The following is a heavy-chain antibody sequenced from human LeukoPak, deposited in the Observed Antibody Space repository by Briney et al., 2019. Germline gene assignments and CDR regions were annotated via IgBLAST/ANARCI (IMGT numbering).Heavy chain of an antibody. V-gene: IGHV1-2*02. CDR1: GYTFNGYY. CDR3: ARDASSTSCCDGFDI. CDR2: INPNSGGT. Sequence: GASVKVSCKASGYTFNGYYMHWVRQAPGQGLEWMGWINPNSGGTNYAQKFQGRVTMTRDTSISTAYMELSRLLSDDTAVYYCARDASSTSCCDGFDIWGQGTMVTVSS. J-gene: IGHJ3*02. D-gene: IGHD2-2*01.